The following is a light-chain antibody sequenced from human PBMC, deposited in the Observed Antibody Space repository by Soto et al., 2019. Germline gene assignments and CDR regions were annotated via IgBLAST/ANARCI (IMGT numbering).Light chain of an antibody. J-gene: IGKJ4*01. CDR3: QQRNNWPLT. V-gene: IGKV3D-20*02. CDR2: DAS. Sequence: EIVLTQSPGTLSLSAGERATLSCRASQSVSSSYLAWYQQTPGQAPRVFIYDASNRATGIPARFSGSGSGTDFTLTISSLEPEDSAVYYCQQRNNWPLTFGGGTKVDIK. CDR1: QSVSSSY.